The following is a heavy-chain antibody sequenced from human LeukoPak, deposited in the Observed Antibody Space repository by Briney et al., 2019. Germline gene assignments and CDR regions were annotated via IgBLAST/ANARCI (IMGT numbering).Heavy chain of an antibody. Sequence: GGSLRLSCAASGFTVSSNYMSWVRQAPGKGLEWVSVIYSGGSTYYADSVKGRFTISRDNSKNTLYLQMNSLRAEDTAVYYCASAMIADAFDIWGQGTMVTVSS. CDR2: IYSGGST. CDR1: GFTVSSNY. CDR3: ASAMIADAFDI. D-gene: IGHD3-22*01. V-gene: IGHV3-53*01. J-gene: IGHJ3*02.